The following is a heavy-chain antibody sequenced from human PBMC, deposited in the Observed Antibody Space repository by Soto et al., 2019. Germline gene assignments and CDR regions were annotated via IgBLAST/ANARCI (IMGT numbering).Heavy chain of an antibody. V-gene: IGHV4-30-4*01. Sequence: RSLTCSVSGGPISYGDYYWTWIRQPPGKGLEFIGYVYSTGTTYYDPSFQSRVSMSQDTSKNQFSMTLSSLTAADTAVYYCARAPSGDLHYWGQGTLVTVSS. CDR3: ARAPSGDLHY. J-gene: IGHJ4*02. CDR2: VYSTGTT. CDR1: GGPISYGDYY. D-gene: IGHD4-17*01.